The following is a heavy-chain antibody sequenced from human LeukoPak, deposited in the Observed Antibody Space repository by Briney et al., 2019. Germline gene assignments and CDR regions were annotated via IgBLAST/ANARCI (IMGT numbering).Heavy chain of an antibody. J-gene: IGHJ4*02. V-gene: IGHV3-21*01. Sequence: PGGSLRLSCAASGFTFSSYNMKWVRQAPGKGLEWVSPISSSGTYIFYADSVKGRFTISRDNAKDSLFLQMNSLRAEDTAVYYRARDQATVSTRRSDFDYWGQGTLVTVSS. CDR2: ISSSGTYI. D-gene: IGHD4-11*01. CDR3: ARDQATVSTRRSDFDY. CDR1: GFTFSSYN.